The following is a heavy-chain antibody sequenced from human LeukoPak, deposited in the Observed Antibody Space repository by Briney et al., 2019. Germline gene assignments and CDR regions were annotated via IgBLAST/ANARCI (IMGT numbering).Heavy chain of an antibody. J-gene: IGHJ4*02. CDR2: IKEDGSEK. CDR1: GFTFTNYW. V-gene: IGHV3-7*01. CDR3: ARGGSYRFDY. Sequence: PGGSLRLSCAASGFTFTNYWMSLVRQAPGKGLEWVANIKEDGSEKSYVDSVKGRFTISRDNAKNSLYLQMNSLRAEDTAVYYCARGGSYRFDYWGQGTLVTVSS. D-gene: IGHD1-26*01.